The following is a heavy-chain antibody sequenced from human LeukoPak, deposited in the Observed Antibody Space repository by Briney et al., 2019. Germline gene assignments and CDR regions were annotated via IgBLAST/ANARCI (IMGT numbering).Heavy chain of an antibody. J-gene: IGHJ5*02. D-gene: IGHD3-3*01. V-gene: IGHV4-59*01. CDR3: AREYYDFWSGSVWFDP. CDR2: IYFSGST. Sequence: PSETLSLTCTVSGGTISSYYWSWIRQPPGKGLEWLGYIYFSGSTNYNPSLKSRVTISVDTSKNQFSLKLSSVTAADTAVYYCAREYYDFWSGSVWFDPWGQGTLVTVSS. CDR1: GGTISSYY.